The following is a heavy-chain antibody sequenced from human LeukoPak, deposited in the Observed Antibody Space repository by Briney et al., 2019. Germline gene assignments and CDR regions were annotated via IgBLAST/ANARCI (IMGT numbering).Heavy chain of an antibody. CDR2: IYSSGST. CDR3: ARGGSWFPDY. D-gene: IGHD3-10*01. V-gene: IGHV4-59*01. CDR1: GGSISTNY. Sequence: SETLSLTCTVSGGSISTNYWSWIRQPPGKRLEWIGYIYSSGSTNYNPSLKSRVTISVDTSNNQFSLQLSSVTAADTAVYYCARGGSWFPDYWGQGALVTVSS. J-gene: IGHJ4*02.